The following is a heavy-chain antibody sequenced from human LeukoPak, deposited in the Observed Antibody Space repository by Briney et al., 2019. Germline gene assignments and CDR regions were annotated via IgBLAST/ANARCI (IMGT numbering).Heavy chain of an antibody. CDR2: INHSGST. D-gene: IGHD3-9*01. Sequence: SETLSLTCAVYGGSFSGYYWSWIRQPPGKGLEWIGEINHSGSTNYNPSLKSRVTISVDTSKNQFSLQLNSVTPEDTAVYYCAKVRSRLGDAFDIWGQGTMVTVSS. CDR3: AKVRSRLGDAFDI. CDR1: GGSFSGYY. J-gene: IGHJ3*02. V-gene: IGHV4-34*01.